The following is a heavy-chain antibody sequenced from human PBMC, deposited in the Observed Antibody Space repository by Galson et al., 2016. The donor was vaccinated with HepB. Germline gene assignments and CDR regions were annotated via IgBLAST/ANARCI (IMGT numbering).Heavy chain of an antibody. V-gene: IGHV4-59*01. CDR2: YSGST. Sequence: SENLSLTCTVYGDSISSYYWTWIRQPPGKGLEWIGYSGSTQYNPSLKSRVTISLDTSKKQFSLKLRSVTAAETAVYYCARGTSLGAAVGFRYDPWGNGTLVTVSS. J-gene: IGHJ5*02. CDR3: ARGTSLGAAVGFRYDP. CDR1: GDSISSYY. D-gene: IGHD6-13*01.